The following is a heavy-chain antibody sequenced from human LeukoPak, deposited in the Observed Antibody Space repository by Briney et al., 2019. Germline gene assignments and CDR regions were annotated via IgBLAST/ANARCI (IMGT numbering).Heavy chain of an antibody. CDR3: ARCGRYSGYYYGVAFDI. D-gene: IGHD3-22*01. CDR2: ISAYNGNT. J-gene: IGHJ3*02. Sequence: GASVKVSCKASGHTFTSYGISWVRQAPGQGLEWMGWISAYNGNTNYAQKLQGRVTMTTDTSTSTAYMELRSLRSDDTAVYYCARCGRYSGYYYGVAFDIWGQGTMVTVSS. CDR1: GHTFTSYG. V-gene: IGHV1-18*01.